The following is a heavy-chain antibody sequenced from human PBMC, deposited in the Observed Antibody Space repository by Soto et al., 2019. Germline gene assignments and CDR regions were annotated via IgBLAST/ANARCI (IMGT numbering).Heavy chain of an antibody. Sequence: QVQLVQSGAEVKKPGASVKVSCKASGYTFTSYYMHWVRQAPGQGLEWMGIINPSGGSTSYAQKCQGRVTMTRDTSTSTVYMELSSLRSEDTAVYYCARDLIYCSGGSCYYYYYMDVWGKGTTVTVSS. CDR2: INPSGGST. V-gene: IGHV1-46*03. J-gene: IGHJ6*03. CDR3: ARDLIYCSGGSCYYYYYMDV. D-gene: IGHD2-15*01. CDR1: GYTFTSYY.